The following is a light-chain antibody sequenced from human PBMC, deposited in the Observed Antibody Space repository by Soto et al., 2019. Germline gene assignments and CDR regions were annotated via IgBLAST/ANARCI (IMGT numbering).Light chain of an antibody. J-gene: IGKJ1*01. CDR2: AAS. Sequence: DIPLTQSPSFLSASVGDRVTITCRASQGISSYLAWYQQKPGKAPKLLIYAASILQSGVPSRFSGSGSGTEFALTISSLQPEDFATYFCQQLNSYPWTFGQGTKVESK. CDR3: QQLNSYPWT. CDR1: QGISSY. V-gene: IGKV1-9*01.